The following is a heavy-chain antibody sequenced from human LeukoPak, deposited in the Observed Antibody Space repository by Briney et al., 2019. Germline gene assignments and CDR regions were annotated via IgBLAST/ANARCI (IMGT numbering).Heavy chain of an antibody. CDR2: IKQDGSQK. CDR1: GFSFSSYW. Sequence: GGSLRLSCAASGFSFSSYWMSWVRQAPEKGLEWVANIKQDGSQKNHVDSVKGRFTISRDNSKNTLYLQMNSLRAEDTAVYYCARADWYYYDSSGYPDYWGQGTLVTVSS. V-gene: IGHV3-7*01. J-gene: IGHJ4*02. D-gene: IGHD3-22*01. CDR3: ARADWYYYDSSGYPDY.